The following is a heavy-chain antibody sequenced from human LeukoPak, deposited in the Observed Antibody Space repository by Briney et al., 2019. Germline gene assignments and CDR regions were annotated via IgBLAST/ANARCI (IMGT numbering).Heavy chain of an antibody. J-gene: IGHJ4*02. CDR3: ARRFYYDFWSGYPFDY. V-gene: IGHV4-34*01. Sequence: SETLSLTCAVYGXSFSGYYWSWIRQPPGKGLEWIGEINHSGSTNYNPSLKSRVTISVDTSKNQFSLKLSSVTAADTAVYYCARRFYYDFWSGYPFDYWGQGTLVTVSS. CDR2: INHSGST. D-gene: IGHD3-3*01. CDR1: GXSFSGYY.